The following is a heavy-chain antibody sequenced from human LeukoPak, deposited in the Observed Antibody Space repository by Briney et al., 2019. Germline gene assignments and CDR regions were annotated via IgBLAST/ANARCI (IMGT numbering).Heavy chain of an antibody. CDR1: GFTFSSSW. Sequence: PGGSLRLSCSASGFTFSSSWMTWVRQAPGKGLEWVANIKQDGSERYTADSLKGRFTISRDNDKKLVFLQMNGLRVDDTAVYYCARVGPSYYYYYMDAWGNGTTVIVSS. V-gene: IGHV3-7*01. CDR3: ARVGPSYYYYYMDA. CDR2: IKQDGSER. J-gene: IGHJ6*03.